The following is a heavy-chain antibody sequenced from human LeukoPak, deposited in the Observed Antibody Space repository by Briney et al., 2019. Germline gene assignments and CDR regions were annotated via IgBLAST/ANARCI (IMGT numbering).Heavy chain of an antibody. CDR1: GYTFTSYG. D-gene: IGHD4-17*01. CDR3: ARDLTYGDYLGY. Sequence: ASLKVSCKASGYTFTSYGISWVRQAPGQGLEWMGWISAYNGNTNYAQKLQGRVTMTTDTSTSTAYMELRSLRSDDTAVYYCARDLTYGDYLGYWGQGTLVTVSS. J-gene: IGHJ4*02. V-gene: IGHV1-18*01. CDR2: ISAYNGNT.